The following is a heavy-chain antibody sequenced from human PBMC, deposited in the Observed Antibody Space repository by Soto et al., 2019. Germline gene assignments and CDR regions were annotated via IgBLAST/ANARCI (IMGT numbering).Heavy chain of an antibody. CDR1: GGSISSGGYY. J-gene: IGHJ4*02. CDR2: IYYSGST. CDR3: ARDREDGPRSGHFDY. D-gene: IGHD1-1*01. Sequence: QVQLQESGPGLVKPSQTLSLTCTVSGGSISSGGYYWSWIRQHPGKGLEWIGYIYYSGSTYYNPSLKSRVTIAVGTSKNQFSLKLSAVTAADTAVYYCARDREDGPRSGHFDYWGQGTLVTVSS. V-gene: IGHV4-31*03.